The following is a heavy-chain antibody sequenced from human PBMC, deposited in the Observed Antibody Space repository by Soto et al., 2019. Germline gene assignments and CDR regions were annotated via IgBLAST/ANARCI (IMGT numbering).Heavy chain of an antibody. Sequence: QVQLVQSGAEVKKPGSSVKVSCKTSGGTFRTSAISWVRQAPGQGLEWMGGIMPVFPTPDYAQKFQGRVTLTYDXXTSTAYMELSSLRSEDTAVYYCARDKDRQQLGGNYYYIMDVWGQGTTVTVSS. CDR1: GGTFRTSA. CDR3: ARDKDRQQLGGNYYYIMDV. V-gene: IGHV1-69*05. D-gene: IGHD3-3*02. J-gene: IGHJ6*01. CDR2: IMPVFPTP.